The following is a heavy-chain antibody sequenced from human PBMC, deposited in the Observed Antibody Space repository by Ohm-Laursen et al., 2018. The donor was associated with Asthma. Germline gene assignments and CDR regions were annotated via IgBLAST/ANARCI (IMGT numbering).Heavy chain of an antibody. CDR3: ARGTTSITIFGVVNYYGMDV. Sequence: SETLSLTCTVSGGSISSSSYYWGWIRQPPGKGLEWIGSIYYSGSTYYNPSLKSRVTISVDTSKNQFSLKLSSVTAADTAVYYCARGTTSITIFGVVNYYGMDVWGQGTTVTVSS. D-gene: IGHD3-3*01. CDR2: IYYSGST. V-gene: IGHV4-39*01. CDR1: GGSISSSSYY. J-gene: IGHJ6*02.